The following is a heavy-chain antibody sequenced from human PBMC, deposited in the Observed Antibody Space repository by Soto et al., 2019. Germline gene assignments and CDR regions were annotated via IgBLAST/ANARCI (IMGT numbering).Heavy chain of an antibody. D-gene: IGHD6-13*01. Sequence: SETLSLTCTVSGGSISSNYWTWIRQPPGKGLEWIGYVYNSGSTNYNPSLKSRVTISEDTSKSQFSLKVNSMTAADTVVYYCARYRREAVAGYTLDNWGQGILVTVSS. CDR2: VYNSGST. V-gene: IGHV4-59*01. CDR1: GGSISSNY. CDR3: ARYRREAVAGYTLDN. J-gene: IGHJ4*02.